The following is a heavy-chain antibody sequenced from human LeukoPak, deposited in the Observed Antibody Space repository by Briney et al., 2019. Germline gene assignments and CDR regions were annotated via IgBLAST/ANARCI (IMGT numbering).Heavy chain of an antibody. CDR2: ISSSSYI. J-gene: IGHJ5*02. D-gene: IGHD3-3*01. V-gene: IGHV3-21*01. Sequence: GGSLRLSCAASGFTFSSYSMNWVRQAPGKGLEWVSSISSSSYIYYADSVKGRFTISRDNAKNSLYLQMNSLRAEDTAVYYCARDLTAIFGVVPWGQGTLVTVSS. CDR3: ARDLTAIFGVVP. CDR1: GFTFSSYS.